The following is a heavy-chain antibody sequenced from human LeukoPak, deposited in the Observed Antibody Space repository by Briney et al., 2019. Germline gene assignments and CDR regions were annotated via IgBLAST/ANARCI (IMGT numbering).Heavy chain of an antibody. CDR2: INHSGST. V-gene: IGHV4-34*01. D-gene: IGHD1-1*01. J-gene: IGHJ4*02. Sequence: SETLSLTCAVYGGSFSGYYWSWIRQPPGKGLEWIGEINHSGSTNYNPSLKSRVTISVDTSKNQFSLKLSSVTAADTAVYYCARARWNHYFDYWGQGTLVTVSS. CDR3: ARARWNHYFDY. CDR1: GGSFSGYY.